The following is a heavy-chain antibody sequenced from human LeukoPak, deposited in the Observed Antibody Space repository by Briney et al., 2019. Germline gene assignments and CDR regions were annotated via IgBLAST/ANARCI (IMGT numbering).Heavy chain of an antibody. J-gene: IGHJ4*02. D-gene: IGHD3-10*01. Sequence: SETLSLTCAVYGGSFSGCYWSWIRQPPGKGLEWIGEINHSGSTNYNPSLKSRVTISVDTSKNQFSLKLSSVTAADTAVYYCARAWGPMVRGVIHYFDYWGQGTLVTVSS. V-gene: IGHV4-34*01. CDR3: ARAWGPMVRGVIHYFDY. CDR2: INHSGST. CDR1: GGSFSGCY.